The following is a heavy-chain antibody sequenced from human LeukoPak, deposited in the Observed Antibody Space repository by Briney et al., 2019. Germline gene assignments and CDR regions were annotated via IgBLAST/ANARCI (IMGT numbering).Heavy chain of an antibody. V-gene: IGHV4-39*01. Sequence: WVRQPPGKGLEWIGTIYDSGSTYYNPSLKSRVTISADTSKNQLSLRLSSVTAADTAVYYCARVGFGGYSYGYVDFWGQGTQVTVSS. J-gene: IGHJ4*02. CDR2: IYDSGST. CDR3: ARVGFGGYSYGYVDF. D-gene: IGHD5-18*01.